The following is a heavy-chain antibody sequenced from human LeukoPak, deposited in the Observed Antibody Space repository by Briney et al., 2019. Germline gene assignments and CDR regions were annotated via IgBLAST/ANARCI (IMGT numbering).Heavy chain of an antibody. CDR2: INPSGGST. Sequence: GASVKVSCKASGYTLTSYYMHWVRQAPGQGLEWMGKINPSGGSTSYAQKFQGRVTMTRDTSTSTVYMELSSLRSEDTAVYYCASCLGSTSCYTDPNYYFDYWGQGTLVTVSS. D-gene: IGHD2-2*02. V-gene: IGHV1-46*03. CDR1: GYTLTSYY. J-gene: IGHJ4*02. CDR3: ASCLGSTSCYTDPNYYFDY.